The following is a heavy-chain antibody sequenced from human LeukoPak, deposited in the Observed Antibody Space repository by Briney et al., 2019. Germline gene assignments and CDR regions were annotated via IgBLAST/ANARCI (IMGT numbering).Heavy chain of an antibody. CDR3: ARRHSYGGRDFDY. CDR2: IYTSGST. D-gene: IGHD4-23*01. CDR1: GGSISSGSYY. Sequence: PSETLSLTCTVSGGSISSGSYYWSWIRQPAGKGLEWIGRIYTSGSTNYNPSLKSRVTISVDTSKNQFSLKLSSVTAADTAVYYCARRHSYGGRDFDYWGQGTLVTVSS. J-gene: IGHJ4*02. V-gene: IGHV4-61*02.